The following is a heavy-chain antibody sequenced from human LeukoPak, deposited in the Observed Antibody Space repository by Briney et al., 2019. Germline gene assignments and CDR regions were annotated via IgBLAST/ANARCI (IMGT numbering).Heavy chain of an antibody. CDR3: ARAYSSSWYFNWFDP. J-gene: IGHJ5*02. V-gene: IGHV4-34*01. D-gene: IGHD6-13*01. CDR1: GGSSTNYF. CDR2: INRSAST. Sequence: SETLSLTCVLYGGSSTNYFWSWIRQPPGKGLEWIGEINRSASTNYNPSLKSRVTISVDTSKNQFSLKLSSVTAADTAVYYCARAYSSSWYFNWFDPWGQGTLVTVSS.